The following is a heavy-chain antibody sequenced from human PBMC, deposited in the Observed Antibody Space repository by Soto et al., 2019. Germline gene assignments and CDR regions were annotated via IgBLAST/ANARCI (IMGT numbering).Heavy chain of an antibody. Sequence: QVQLVQSGAEVKKPGSSVKVSCKASGGTFSSYTISWVRQAPGQGLEWMGEIIPMFGTTNYALNFRDRVTIPANDSTATAYSELTSLRSKYTAIYYCAREGSYDGGGYSRCGYWSQGTQVSVSS. V-gene: IGHV1-69*01. D-gene: IGHD3-22*01. CDR2: IIPMFGTT. CDR3: AREGSYDGGGYSRCGY. CDR1: GGTFSSYT. J-gene: IGHJ4*02.